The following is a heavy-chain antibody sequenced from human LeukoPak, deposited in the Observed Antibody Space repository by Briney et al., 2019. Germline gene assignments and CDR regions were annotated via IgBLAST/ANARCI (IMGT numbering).Heavy chain of an antibody. CDR3: AKDRQYGDYGGGDFFDS. D-gene: IGHD4-17*01. Sequence: GGSLRLSCAASGFTLCHALGPSSSGEGSAVDLFYYWVGDTSSYADSVKGRFTVSRDNTKGSLYLQMHSLRSEDTALYYCAKDRQYGDYGGGDFFDSWGQGTLVTVSS. CDR2: YWVGDTS. CDR1: GFTLC. J-gene: IGHJ4*02. V-gene: IGHV3-43D*03.